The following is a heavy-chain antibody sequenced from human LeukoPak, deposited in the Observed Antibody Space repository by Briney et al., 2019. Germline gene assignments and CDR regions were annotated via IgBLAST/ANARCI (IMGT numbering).Heavy chain of an antibody. J-gene: IGHJ3*01. Sequence: SETLSLTCTVSGGSISSSSYYWGWIRQPPGKGLEWIGSIYHSGSTYFNPSLKSRLIISVDTSKNQFSLKLSSVTAADTAMYYCARGRGGNSFPAFDLWGQGTMVTVSS. CDR2: IYHSGST. CDR3: ARGRGGNSFPAFDL. V-gene: IGHV4-39*07. D-gene: IGHD4-23*01. CDR1: GGSISSSSYY.